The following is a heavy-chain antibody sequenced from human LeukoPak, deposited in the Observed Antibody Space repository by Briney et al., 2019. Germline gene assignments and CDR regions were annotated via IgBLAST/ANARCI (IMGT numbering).Heavy chain of an antibody. CDR3: ARGLSGWYDHGY. V-gene: IGHV1-69*06. CDR1: GYTFTGYY. J-gene: IGHJ4*02. Sequence: WASVKVSCKASGYTFTGYYMHWVRQAPGQGLEWMGGIIPIFGTANYAQKFQGRVTITADKSTSTAYMELSSLRSEDTAVYYCARGLSGWYDHGYWGQGTLVTVSS. D-gene: IGHD6-19*01. CDR2: IIPIFGTA.